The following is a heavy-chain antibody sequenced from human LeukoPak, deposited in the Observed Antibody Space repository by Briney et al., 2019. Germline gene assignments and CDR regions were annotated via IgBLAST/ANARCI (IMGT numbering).Heavy chain of an antibody. Sequence: PGGSLRLSCVVSGFTFNRHSMNWVRQAPGKGLEWVSSISSHSSYIYYADSLKGRFTISRDNAKNSLYLQMNSLRAEDTAVYYCARGGSTWYFPIDSWGQGTLVTVSS. J-gene: IGHJ4*02. V-gene: IGHV3-21*04. CDR2: ISSHSSYI. CDR1: GFTFNRHS. CDR3: ARGGSTWYFPIDS. D-gene: IGHD6-13*01.